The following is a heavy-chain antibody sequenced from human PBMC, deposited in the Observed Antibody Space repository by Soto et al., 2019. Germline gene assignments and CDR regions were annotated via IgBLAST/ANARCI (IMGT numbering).Heavy chain of an antibody. CDR1: GFTFSSYT. J-gene: IGHJ4*02. D-gene: IGHD1-1*01. CDR3: AREPNTGTYHFNY. CDR2: ITSSSSAI. V-gene: IGHV3-21*01. Sequence: EVQLLESGGGLVKPGGSLRLSCAASGFTFSSYTMNWVRQAPGKGLEWVSSITSSSSAIYYADSVRGRFTISRDNAKNSLYLQMNILRAEDAAVYYCAREPNTGTYHFNYWGQGTLVTVSS.